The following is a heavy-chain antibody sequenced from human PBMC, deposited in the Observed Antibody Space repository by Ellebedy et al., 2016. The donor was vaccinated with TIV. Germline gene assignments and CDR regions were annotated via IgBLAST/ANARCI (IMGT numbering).Heavy chain of an antibody. Sequence: ASVKVSCKASGYNFITFDINWVRQAPGQGLEWMGWMNPNSGYTAYAQKFQGRLTMTRSTSISTAYMELTGLRSDDTAVYYCAKEAIWFGAFGMDVWGHGTAVTVSS. D-gene: IGHD3-10*01. J-gene: IGHJ6*02. CDR3: AKEAIWFGAFGMDV. CDR2: MNPNSGYT. CDR1: GYNFITFD. V-gene: IGHV1-8*01.